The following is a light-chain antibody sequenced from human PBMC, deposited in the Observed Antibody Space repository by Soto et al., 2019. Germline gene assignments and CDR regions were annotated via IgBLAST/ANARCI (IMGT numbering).Light chain of an antibody. CDR3: SSYTTSYFYV. Sequence: QSALNQPASVSGSPGQSITLSLTGSGRDIGAYDYVSWYQQHPGKAPKLIIYGVKNRPSGVSNRFSASKSAFTASLTISGLQTEDEADYYCSSYTTSYFYVFGPGTKLTVL. CDR2: GVK. J-gene: IGLJ1*01. CDR1: GRDIGAYDY. V-gene: IGLV2-14*01.